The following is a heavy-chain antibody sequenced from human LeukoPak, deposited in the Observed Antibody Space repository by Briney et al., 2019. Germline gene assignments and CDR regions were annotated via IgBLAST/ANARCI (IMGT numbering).Heavy chain of an antibody. J-gene: IGHJ6*02. CDR2: ISAYNGNT. Sequence: ASVKVSCKASGYTFTSYGISWVRQAPEQGLEWMGWISAYNGNTNYAQKLQGRVTMTTDTSTSTAYMELRSLRSDDTAVYYCARDKDSSSWPTYYYYYYGMDVWGQGTTVTASS. D-gene: IGHD6-13*01. CDR3: ARDKDSSSWPTYYYYYYGMDV. CDR1: GYTFTSYG. V-gene: IGHV1-18*01.